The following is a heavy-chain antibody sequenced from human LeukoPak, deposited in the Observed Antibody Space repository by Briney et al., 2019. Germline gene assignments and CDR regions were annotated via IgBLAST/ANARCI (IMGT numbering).Heavy chain of an antibody. J-gene: IGHJ6*02. CDR3: ARNTVYDYYYYYGMDV. CDR1: GYTFTSYD. CDR2: MNPNSGNT. Sequence: ASVKVSCKASGYTFTSYDINWVRQATGQGLEWMGWMNPNSGNTGYAQKFQGRVTMTRNTSISTAYMELSSLRSEDTAVYYCARNTVYDYYYYYGMDVWGQGTTVTVSS. V-gene: IGHV1-8*01. D-gene: IGHD1-14*01.